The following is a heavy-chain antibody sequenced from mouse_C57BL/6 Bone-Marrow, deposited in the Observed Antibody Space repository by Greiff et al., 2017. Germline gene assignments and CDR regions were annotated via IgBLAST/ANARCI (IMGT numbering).Heavy chain of an antibody. CDR2: IWWDDAK. CDR1: GFSLSTFGMG. Sequence: QVQLKESGPGILKPSQTLSLSCSFSGFSLSTFGMGVGWIRPPSGKGLEWLAHIWWDDAKYYNPALKSRPTISKDTSKNQVFLKIANVDTADTATYYCARIEDWDPSSYFDYWGQGTTLTVSA. V-gene: IGHV8-8*01. D-gene: IGHD4-1*01. CDR3: ARIEDWDPSSYFDY. J-gene: IGHJ2*01.